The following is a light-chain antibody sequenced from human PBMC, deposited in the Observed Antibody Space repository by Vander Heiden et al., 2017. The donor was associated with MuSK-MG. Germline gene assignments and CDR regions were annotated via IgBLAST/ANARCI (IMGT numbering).Light chain of an antibody. CDR2: LGS. J-gene: IGKJ4*02. V-gene: IGKV2-28*01. CDR1: QSLLHSNGYNY. Sequence: DIVMTQSPLSLPVTPGEPASISCRSSQSLLHSNGYNYLDWYLQKPGQSPQLLLYLGSNRASPVPDQFNGSGSGSDFTLKISRVEAEDIRVYSTRQALPTPRTFGEGTKVEIK. CDR3: RQALPTPRT.